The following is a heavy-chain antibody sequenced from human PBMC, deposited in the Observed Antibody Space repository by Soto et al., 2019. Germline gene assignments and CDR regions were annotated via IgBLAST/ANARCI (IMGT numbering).Heavy chain of an antibody. D-gene: IGHD2-8*01. CDR1: GGSISSYY. CDR2: IYYSGTT. V-gene: IGHV4-59*12. J-gene: IGHJ4*02. Sequence: SETLSLTCTVSGGSISSYYWSWIRQPPGKGLERIGYIYYSGTTYFNPSLKSRASISLDTSKNEFSLKLTSVTAADTAVYYYARRAXPQCINGVCYKDGFWDYWGQGALVTVSS. CDR3: ARRAXPQCINGVCYKDGFWDY.